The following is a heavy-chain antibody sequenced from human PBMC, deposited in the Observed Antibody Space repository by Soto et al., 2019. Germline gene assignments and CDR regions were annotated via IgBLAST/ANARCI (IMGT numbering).Heavy chain of an antibody. CDR2: MNPNSGNT. D-gene: IGHD6-6*01. J-gene: IGHJ4*02. V-gene: IGHV1-8*01. CDR3: ARGPRREGRVQSNY. CDR1: GYTFTSYD. Sequence: PSVKVSCKASGYTFTSYDINWVRQATGQGLEWMGWMNPNSGNTGYEQKFQGRVTMTRNTSISTAYMELRSLRSEDTAVYYCARGPRREGRVQSNYWGQGTLVTVFS.